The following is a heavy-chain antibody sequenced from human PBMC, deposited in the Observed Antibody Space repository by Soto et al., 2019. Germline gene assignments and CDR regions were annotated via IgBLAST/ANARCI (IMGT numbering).Heavy chain of an antibody. J-gene: IGHJ5*02. CDR1: GGSISSYY. Sequence: SETLSLTCSVSGGSISSYYWSWIRQPPGKGLEWIGYIYYIGSTNYNPSLKSRVTISVDTSKNQFSLKLSSVTAADTAVYYCARGLRRQLLNWFDPWGQGTLVTVSS. D-gene: IGHD2-2*01. V-gene: IGHV4-59*01. CDR3: ARGLRRQLLNWFDP. CDR2: IYYIGST.